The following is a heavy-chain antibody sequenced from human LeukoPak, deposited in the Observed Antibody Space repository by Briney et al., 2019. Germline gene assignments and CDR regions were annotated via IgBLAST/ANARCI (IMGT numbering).Heavy chain of an antibody. Sequence: SVKVSCKASGGSFTSYGISWVRQAPGQGLEWMGKIIPIYGRANYGQKFQGRVTITADESTTTSYMGLSSLTAGDMAVYYCATGGAYEFRDDYWGQGTLVTVSS. CDR3: ATGGAYEFRDDY. D-gene: IGHD3-3*01. CDR2: IIPIYGRA. CDR1: GGSFTSYG. V-gene: IGHV1-69*15. J-gene: IGHJ4*02.